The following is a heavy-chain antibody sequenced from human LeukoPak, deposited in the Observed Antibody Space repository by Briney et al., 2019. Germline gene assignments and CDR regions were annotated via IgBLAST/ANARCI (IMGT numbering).Heavy chain of an antibody. CDR3: TRRVDIAMVEGIDFDY. Sequence: GGSLRLSCAASGFTFSDYYMSWIRQAPGKGLEWVSYISSSGSTIYYADSVKGRFTISRDNAKNSLYLQMNSLKTEDTAVYYCTRRVDIAMVEGIDFDYWGQGTLVTVSS. CDR1: GFTFSDYY. D-gene: IGHD5-18*01. J-gene: IGHJ4*02. V-gene: IGHV3-11*01. CDR2: ISSSGSTI.